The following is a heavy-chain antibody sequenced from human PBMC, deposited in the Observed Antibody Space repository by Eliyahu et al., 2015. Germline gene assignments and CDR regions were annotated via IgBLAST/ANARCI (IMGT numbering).Heavy chain of an antibody. CDR2: ISGSGGST. Sequence: EVQLLESGGGLVQPGGSLRLSCAASGXPFSSXARSWVRQAPGKGLGXVSAISGSGGSTYYADSVKGRFTISRDNSKNTLYLQMNSLRAEDTAVYYCAKDPVRQRWLPPEDAFDIWGQGTMVTASS. CDR1: GXPFSSXA. CDR3: AKDPVRQRWLPPEDAFDI. J-gene: IGHJ3*02. D-gene: IGHD5-24*01. V-gene: IGHV3-23*01.